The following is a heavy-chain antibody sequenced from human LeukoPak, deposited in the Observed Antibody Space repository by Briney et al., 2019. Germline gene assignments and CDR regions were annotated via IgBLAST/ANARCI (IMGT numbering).Heavy chain of an antibody. V-gene: IGHV4-34*01. CDR3: ARARGYSSSWYVVAFDI. J-gene: IGHJ3*02. D-gene: IGHD6-13*01. CDR2: INHSGST. Sequence: SETLSLTCAVYGGSFSGYYWSWIRQPPGKGLEWIGEINHSGSTNYNPSLKSRVTISVDTSKNQFSLKLSSVTAADTAVYYCARARGYSSSWYVVAFDIWGQGTMVTVSS. CDR1: GGSFSGYY.